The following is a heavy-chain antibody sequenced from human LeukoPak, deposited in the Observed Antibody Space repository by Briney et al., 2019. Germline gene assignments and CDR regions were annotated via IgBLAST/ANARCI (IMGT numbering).Heavy chain of an antibody. CDR2: INPNSGGT. D-gene: IGHD5-24*01. CDR1: GYTFTGYY. Sequence: ASVKVSCKASGYTFTGYYMHWVRQAPGQGLEWMGWINPNSGGTNYAQKFQGRVTMTRDTSISTAYMELSRLRSDDTAVYYCASDRRDGYNGLGYYMDVWGKGTTVTVSS. CDR3: ASDRRDGYNGLGYYMDV. V-gene: IGHV1-2*02. J-gene: IGHJ6*03.